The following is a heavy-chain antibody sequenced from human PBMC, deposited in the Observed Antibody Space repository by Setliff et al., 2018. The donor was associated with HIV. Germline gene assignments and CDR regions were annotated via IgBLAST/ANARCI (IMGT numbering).Heavy chain of an antibody. CDR2: IRSTPYGGTK. J-gene: IGHJ6*03. Sequence: PGGSLRLSCTASGFTFGDYSMSWVRQAPGKGLEWVAFIRSTPYGGTKEYAPSVKGRFTISRDDSKSIAYLQMNSLKTEDTAVYYCTKDGVIKYYYYYYYMDVWGKGTTVTVSS. D-gene: IGHD3-10*01. CDR1: GFTFGDYS. CDR3: TKDGVIKYYYYYYYMDV. V-gene: IGHV3-49*04.